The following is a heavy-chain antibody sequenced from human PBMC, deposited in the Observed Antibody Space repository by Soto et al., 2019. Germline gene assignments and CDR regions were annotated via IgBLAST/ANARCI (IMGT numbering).Heavy chain of an antibody. CDR2: IKQDGSEK. Sequence: LRLSCAASGFTFSSYWMSWVRQAPGKGLEWVANIKQDGSEKYYVDSVKGRFTISRDNAKNSLYLQMNSLRAEDTAVYYCASEDGSGWHFDYWGQGTLVTVSS. D-gene: IGHD6-19*01. CDR3: ASEDGSGWHFDY. J-gene: IGHJ4*02. CDR1: GFTFSSYW. V-gene: IGHV3-7*01.